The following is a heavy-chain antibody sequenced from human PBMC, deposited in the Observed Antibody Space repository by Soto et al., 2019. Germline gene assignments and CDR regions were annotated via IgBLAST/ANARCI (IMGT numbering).Heavy chain of an antibody. CDR3: AKYAATPGSGGSCYPDY. J-gene: IGHJ4*02. D-gene: IGHD2-15*01. CDR2: ISGSGGST. CDR1: GFTFSSYA. V-gene: IGHV3-23*01. Sequence: GGSLRLSCAASGFTFSSYAMSWVRQAPGKGLEWVSAISGSGGSTYYADSVKGRFTISRDNSKNTLYLQMNSLRAEDTAVYYCAKYAATPGSGGSCYPDYWGQGTLVTVSS.